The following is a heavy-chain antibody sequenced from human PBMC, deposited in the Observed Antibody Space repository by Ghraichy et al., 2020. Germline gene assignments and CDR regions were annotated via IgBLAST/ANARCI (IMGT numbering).Heavy chain of an antibody. CDR2: IIPIFGTA. D-gene: IGHD6-6*01. CDR3: ARVVEYSSSLLDYYYYYGMDV. CDR1: GGTFSSYA. V-gene: IGHV1-69*05. Sequence: SVKVSCKASGGTFSSYAISWVRQAPGQGLEWMGGIIPIFGTANYAQKFQGRVTITTDESTSTAYMELSSLRSEDTAVYYCARVVEYSSSLLDYYYYYGMDVWGQGTTVTVSS. J-gene: IGHJ6*02.